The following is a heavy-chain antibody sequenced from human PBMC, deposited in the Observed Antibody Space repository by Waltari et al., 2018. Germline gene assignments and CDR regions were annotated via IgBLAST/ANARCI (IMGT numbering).Heavy chain of an antibody. Sequence: QVQLVESGGGVVQPGSSLRLSCAASGFTFSSYAMHWVRQAPGKGLEWVAVISYDGSNKYYADSVKGRFTISRDNSKNTLYLQMNSLRAEDTAVYYCARAPGSYPYYFDYWGQGTLVTVSS. CDR1: GFTFSSYA. CDR2: ISYDGSNK. D-gene: IGHD3-10*01. V-gene: IGHV3-30-3*01. CDR3: ARAPGSYPYYFDY. J-gene: IGHJ4*02.